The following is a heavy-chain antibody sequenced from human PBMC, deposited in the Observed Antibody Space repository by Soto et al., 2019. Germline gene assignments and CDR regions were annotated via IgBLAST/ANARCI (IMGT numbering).Heavy chain of an antibody. CDR1: GGSISSGGYY. J-gene: IGHJ4*02. CDR2: IYYSGST. Sequence: SETLSLTCTVSGGSISSGGYYWSWIRQHPGKGLEWIGYIYYSGSTYYNPSLKSRVTISVDTSKNQFSLKLSSVTAADTAVYYCARYPPDFGVPAADYRDYWGQGTLVTVSS. V-gene: IGHV4-31*03. D-gene: IGHD2-2*01. CDR3: ARYPPDFGVPAADYRDY.